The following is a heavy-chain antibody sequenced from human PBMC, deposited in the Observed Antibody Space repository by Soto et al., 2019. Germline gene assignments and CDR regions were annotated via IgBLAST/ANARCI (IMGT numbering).Heavy chain of an antibody. CDR1: GGSIISYY. J-gene: IGHJ4*02. D-gene: IGHD1-26*01. CDR3: ARPSGSYLYYFDY. Sequence: SETLSLTCTVSGGSIISYYWSWIRKPPGKGLEWIGYIYYSGITNYNPSLKSRVTISIDTSKNQFSLKLSSVTAADTAVYYCARPSGSYLYYFDYWGQGTLVTVSS. CDR2: IYYSGIT. V-gene: IGHV4-59*08.